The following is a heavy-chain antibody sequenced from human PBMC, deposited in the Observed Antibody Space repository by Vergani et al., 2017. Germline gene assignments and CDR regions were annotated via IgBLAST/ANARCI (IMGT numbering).Heavy chain of an antibody. CDR2: IRYDGSNK. V-gene: IGHV3-30*02. D-gene: IGHD6-13*01. CDR1: GFTFSSYG. CDR3: AKVFSPSAGTLLIDYYYGMDV. Sequence: QVQLVESGGGVVQPGGSLRLSCAASGFTFSSYGMHWVRQAPGKGLEWVAFIRYDGSNKYYADSVKGRFTISRDNSKNTLYLQMNSLRAEDTAVYYCAKVFSPSAGTLLIDYYYGMDVWGQGTTVTVSS. J-gene: IGHJ6*02.